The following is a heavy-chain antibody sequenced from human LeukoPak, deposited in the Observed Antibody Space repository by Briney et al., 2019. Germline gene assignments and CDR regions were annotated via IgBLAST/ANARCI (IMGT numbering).Heavy chain of an antibody. CDR1: GYTLTELS. CDR3: ATDRYVMATNPWAV. J-gene: IGHJ6*02. V-gene: IGHV1-24*01. Sequence: ASVKVSCKVSGYTLTELSMHWVRQAPGKGREWMGGFDPEDGETIYEHKFQSRVTMPKDTSTDTAYMELSSLKSEDTAVYYCATDRYVMATNPWAVWGQGTTVTVSS. D-gene: IGHD5-12*01. CDR2: FDPEDGET.